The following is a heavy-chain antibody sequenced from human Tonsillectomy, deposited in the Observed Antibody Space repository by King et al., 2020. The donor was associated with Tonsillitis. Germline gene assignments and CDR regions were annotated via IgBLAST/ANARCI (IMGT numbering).Heavy chain of an antibody. Sequence: VQLVESGAEVKKPGSSVKVSCKASGGTFSSYAISWVRQAPGQGLEWMGGIIPIFGTANYAQKFQGRVTITADDSTSTAYMELSSLRSEDTAVYYCASRRANYYDSSGYYNWFDPWGQGTLVTVSS. CDR2: IIPIFGTA. J-gene: IGHJ5*02. V-gene: IGHV1-69*01. CDR3: ASRRANYYDSSGYYNWFDP. D-gene: IGHD3-22*01. CDR1: GGTFSSYA.